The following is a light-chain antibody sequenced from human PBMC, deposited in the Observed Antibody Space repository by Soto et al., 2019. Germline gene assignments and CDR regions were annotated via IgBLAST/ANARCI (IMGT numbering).Light chain of an antibody. CDR1: SGSVSTSYY. CDR2: STN. V-gene: IGLV8-61*01. J-gene: IGLJ7*01. CDR3: VLYMGSGIWV. Sequence: QAVVTQEPSFSVSPGRTVTLTCGLSSGSVSTSYYPSWYHQTPGQAPRTLIYSTNTRSSGVPDRFSGSILGNKAALTITGAQADDESDYYCVLYMGSGIWVFGGGTQLTVL.